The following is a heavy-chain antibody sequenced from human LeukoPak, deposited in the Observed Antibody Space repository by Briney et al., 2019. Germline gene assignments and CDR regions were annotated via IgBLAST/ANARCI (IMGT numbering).Heavy chain of an antibody. Sequence: GGSLRLSCAASGFTFSSYSMNWVRQAPGKGLEWVSSISSSSSYIYYADSVKGRFTISRDNAKNSLYLQMNSLRAEDTAVYYRARAIRGYSSSWYEWFDPWGQGTLVTVSS. CDR1: GFTFSSYS. CDR2: ISSSSSYI. V-gene: IGHV3-21*01. D-gene: IGHD6-13*01. CDR3: ARAIRGYSSSWYEWFDP. J-gene: IGHJ5*02.